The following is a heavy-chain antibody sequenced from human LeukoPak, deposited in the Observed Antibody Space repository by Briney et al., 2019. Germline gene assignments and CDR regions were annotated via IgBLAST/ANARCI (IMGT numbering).Heavy chain of an antibody. V-gene: IGHV1-18*01. CDR2: ISAYNGNT. CDR3: ARAADYYDSSGYHLPDY. J-gene: IGHJ4*02. Sequence: ASVKVSCKASGYTFTSYGISWVRQAPGQGLEWMGWISAYNGNTNYVQKLQGRVTMTTDTSTSTAYMELRSLRSDDTAVYYCARAADYYDSSGYHLPDYWGQGTLVTVSS. D-gene: IGHD3-22*01. CDR1: GYTFTSYG.